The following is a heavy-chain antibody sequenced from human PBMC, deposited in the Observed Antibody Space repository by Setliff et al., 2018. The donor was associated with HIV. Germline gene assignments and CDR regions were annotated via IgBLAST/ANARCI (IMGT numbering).Heavy chain of an antibody. J-gene: IGHJ6*03. D-gene: IGHD3-10*01. CDR2: IYYSGST. Sequence: PSETLSLTCTVSGGSISSGGYYWSWIRQHPGKGLEWIGYIYYSGSTYYNPSFQSRVTMSVDRSKNQFSRNLTSVTTADTAVYYCATQDYGSGSYYTSHRNQYVDAWGKGTTVTVSS. CDR1: GGSISSGGYY. CDR3: ATQDYGSGSYYTSHRNQYVDA. V-gene: IGHV4-61*08.